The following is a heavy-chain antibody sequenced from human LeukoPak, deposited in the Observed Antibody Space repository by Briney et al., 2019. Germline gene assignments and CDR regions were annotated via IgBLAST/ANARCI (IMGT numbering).Heavy chain of an antibody. D-gene: IGHD2-8*01. V-gene: IGHV3-74*01. CDR3: AVDPCAGPTGV. CDR2: ISTDETIT. CDR1: GFTFSSSW. J-gene: IGHJ4*02. Sequence: GGSLRLSCVASGFTFSSSWMYWVRQVPGKGLVWVSRISTDETITTYADSVKGRSTISRDNAKNTLYLQMNSLSVEDTAVYYCAVDPCAGPTGVWGQGALVTVSS.